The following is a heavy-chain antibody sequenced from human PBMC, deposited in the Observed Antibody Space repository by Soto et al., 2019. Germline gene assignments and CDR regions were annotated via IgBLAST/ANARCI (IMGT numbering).Heavy chain of an antibody. CDR1: GGSFNDYY. J-gene: IGHJ6*02. Sequence: QVQLQQWGAGLLKPSENLSLTCAVHGGSFNDYYWAWIRQPPGKGLEWLGEIYHSGNTYYNPSLGSGVNMSFDTSKDQSSVRRDSVTAAVTAMYYCASGRRGFNRESWSYWYNGMDVWGQGTTVTVS. CDR3: ASGRRGFNRESWSYWYNGMDV. CDR2: IYHSGNT. D-gene: IGHD3-16*01. V-gene: IGHV4-34*02.